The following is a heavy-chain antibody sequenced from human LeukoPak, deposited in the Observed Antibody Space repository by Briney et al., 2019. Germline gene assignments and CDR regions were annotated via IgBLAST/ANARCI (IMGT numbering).Heavy chain of an antibody. J-gene: IGHJ4*02. CDR1: RGSISSADYY. Sequence: SETPSLTCTVSRGSISSADYYWSWIRQPPGKGLEWIGYIYYSGSTYYNPSLKSRVSMSVDTSKNQFSLQLSSVTAADTAVYYCATHRLLSPFDYWGQGTLVTVSS. D-gene: IGHD2-15*01. V-gene: IGHV4-30-4*01. CDR3: ATHRLLSPFDY. CDR2: IYYSGST.